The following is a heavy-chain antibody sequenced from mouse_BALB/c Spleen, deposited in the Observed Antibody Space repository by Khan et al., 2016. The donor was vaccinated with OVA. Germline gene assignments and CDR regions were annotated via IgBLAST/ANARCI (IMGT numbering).Heavy chain of an antibody. V-gene: IGHV3-2*02. Sequence: EVQLQESGPGLVKPSQSLSLTCTVTGYSITTDYAWNWIRQFPGNKLEWMGYIGYRGSTSYNPSLKSRISITRNTSKNQFFLQLNSVTTEDTATFYCARLGPGFSYWGQGTLVTVS. CDR3: ARLGPGFSY. J-gene: IGHJ3*01. CDR2: IGYRGST. CDR1: GYSITTDYA. D-gene: IGHD4-1*01.